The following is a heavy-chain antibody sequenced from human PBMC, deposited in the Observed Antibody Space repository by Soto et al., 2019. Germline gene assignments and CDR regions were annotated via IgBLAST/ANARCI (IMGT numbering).Heavy chain of an antibody. D-gene: IGHD3-3*01. Sequence: ASVKVSCKASGYTFTSYYMHWVRQAPGQGLEWMGIINPSGGSTSYAQKFQGRFTISRDNAKNSLYLQMNSLRAEDTAVYYCARDEAIFGVVTYYYYMDVWGKGTTVTVS. CDR2: INPSGGST. V-gene: IGHV1-46*01. CDR3: ARDEAIFGVVTYYYYMDV. J-gene: IGHJ6*03. CDR1: GYTFTSYY.